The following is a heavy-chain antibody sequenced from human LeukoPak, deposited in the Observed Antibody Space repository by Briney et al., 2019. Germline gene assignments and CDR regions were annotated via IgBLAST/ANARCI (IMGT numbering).Heavy chain of an antibody. CDR1: GGSFSGYY. J-gene: IGHJ5*02. D-gene: IGHD6-13*01. CDR2: INHSGST. V-gene: IGHV4-34*01. CDR3: ARDSLLWYSSSWPMGYNWFDP. Sequence: SETLSLTCAVYGGSFSGYYWSWIRQPPGKGLEWIGEINHSGSTNYNPSLKSRVTISVDTSKNQFSLKLSSVTAADTAVYYCARDSLLWYSSSWPMGYNWFDPWGQGTLVTVSS.